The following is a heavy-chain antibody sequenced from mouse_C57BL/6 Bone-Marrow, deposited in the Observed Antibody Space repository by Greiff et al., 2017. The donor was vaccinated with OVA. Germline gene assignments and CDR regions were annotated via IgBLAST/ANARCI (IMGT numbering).Heavy chain of an antibody. Sequence: VQLQQSGPELARPWASVKISCQAFYTFSRRVHFAIRDTTYWMQWVKQRPGQGLEWIGAIYPGNGDTSYNQKFKGKATLTTDKSASTAYMQLSSLTSEDSAVYYCASDYSYAMVYWGQGTSVTVSS. CDR2: GQGLEWIG. CDR3: SEDSAVYYCASDYSYAMVY. J-gene: IGHJ4*01. CDR1: YTFSRRVH. V-gene: IGHV1-87*01. D-gene: IGHD2-4*01.